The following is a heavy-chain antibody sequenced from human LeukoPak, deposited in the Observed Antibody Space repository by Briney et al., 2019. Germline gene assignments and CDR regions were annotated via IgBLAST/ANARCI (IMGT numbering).Heavy chain of an antibody. D-gene: IGHD3-22*01. CDR2: INSDGSST. CDR1: GFTFSNYW. CDR3: ARGPGYYDRSVQAFQY. J-gene: IGHJ1*01. Sequence: GGSLRLSCAASGFTFSNYWMHWVRQAPGKGLVWVSRINSDGSSTSYADSVKGRFTISRDNAKNTVYLQMNSLRAEDTAVYYCARGPGYYDRSVQAFQYWGQGTLVTVSS. V-gene: IGHV3-74*01.